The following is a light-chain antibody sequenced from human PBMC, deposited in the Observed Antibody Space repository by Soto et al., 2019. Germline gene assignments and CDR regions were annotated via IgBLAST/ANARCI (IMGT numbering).Light chain of an antibody. CDR3: QSYDSSLSGHVV. V-gene: IGLV1-40*01. CDR2: GNS. J-gene: IGLJ2*01. CDR1: SSNIGAGYD. Sequence: QSVLTQPPSVSGAPGQRVTISCTGSSSNIGAGYDVHWYQQLPGTAPKLLIYGNSNRPSGVPDRFSGSNSGTAASLAITGLAAEDEADYYCQSYDSSLSGHVVFGGGTKLTVL.